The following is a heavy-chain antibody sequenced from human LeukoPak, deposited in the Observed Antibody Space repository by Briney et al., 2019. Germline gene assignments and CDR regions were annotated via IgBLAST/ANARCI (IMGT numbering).Heavy chain of an antibody. CDR3: ASEVVGYCSAGSCSANYFDY. CDR2: IKQEGSEE. D-gene: IGHD2-15*01. CDR1: GFSFSNYW. J-gene: IGHJ4*02. V-gene: IGHV3-7*03. Sequence: AGGSLRLSCAASGFSFSNYWMSWVRPVPEKGLEWVANIKQEGSEEYYVDSVKGRFTISRDNAKNSLYLQMNSLRPEDTAVYYCASEVVGYCSAGSCSANYFDYWGQGTLVTVSS.